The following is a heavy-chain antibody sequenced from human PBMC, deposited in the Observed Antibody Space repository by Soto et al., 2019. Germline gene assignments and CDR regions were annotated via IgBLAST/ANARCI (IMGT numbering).Heavy chain of an antibody. CDR2: INNDGSRI. J-gene: IGHJ6*02. V-gene: IGHV3-74*03. D-gene: IGHD2-15*01. CDR1: GFTFSSYW. CDR3: AGGAADFYYYHYAMDV. Sequence: EVQLVESGGGLVQPGGSLRLSCAASGFTFSSYWMHWVRQVPGKGLVWVSRINNDGSRITYADSVKGRFTISRDNAKNTLYLQMSRLRAEDTAVYDCAGGAADFYYYHYAMDVWGQGTTVTVSS.